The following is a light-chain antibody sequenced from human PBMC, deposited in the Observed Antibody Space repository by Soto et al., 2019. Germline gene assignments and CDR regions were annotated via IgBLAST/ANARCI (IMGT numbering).Light chain of an antibody. CDR1: QSVSSSY. Sequence: ELVLTQSPGTLSLSTGERATLSCRASQSVSSSYLAWYQQKPGQAPRLLIYGASSRATGIPDRFSGSGSGKDFTLTISRLEPEDFAVYYCQQYGSSRLTFGGGTKVDIK. CDR3: QQYGSSRLT. CDR2: GAS. V-gene: IGKV3-20*01. J-gene: IGKJ4*01.